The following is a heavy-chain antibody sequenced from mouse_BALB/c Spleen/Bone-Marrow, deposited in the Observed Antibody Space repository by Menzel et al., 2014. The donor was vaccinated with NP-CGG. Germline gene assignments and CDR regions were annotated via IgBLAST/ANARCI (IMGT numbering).Heavy chain of an antibody. V-gene: IGHV14-1*02. CDR3: ASGYYGSSPYWYFDV. D-gene: IGHD1-1*01. Sequence: EVQLQQSGAELVRPGALVKLSCKASGFNIKDYYMHWVKQRPEQGLEWIGWIDPENGNTIYDPKFQGKASITADTSSNTAYLQLSCLTSEDTAVYYCASGYYGSSPYWYFDVWGAGTTVTVSS. J-gene: IGHJ1*01. CDR2: IDPENGNT. CDR1: GFNIKDYY.